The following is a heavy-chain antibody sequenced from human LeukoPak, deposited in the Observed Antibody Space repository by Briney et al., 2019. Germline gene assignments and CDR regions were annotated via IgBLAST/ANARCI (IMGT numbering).Heavy chain of an antibody. V-gene: IGHV3-21*01. CDR1: RFTFSSYT. CDR3: ARGSSGDYVEVWFDP. D-gene: IGHD4-17*01. Sequence: GGSLRLTCAASRFTFSSYTMNWVRQAPGKGLEWVSSISSSGTYIYYADSVKGRFSISRDNAKNSLYLQMNSLRVEDTAVYYCARGSSGDYVEVWFDPWGQGTLVTVSS. CDR2: ISSSGTYI. J-gene: IGHJ5*02.